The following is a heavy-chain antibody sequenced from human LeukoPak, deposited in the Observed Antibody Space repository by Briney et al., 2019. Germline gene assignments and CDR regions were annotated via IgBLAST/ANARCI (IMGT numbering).Heavy chain of an antibody. CDR3: AREYSSGWILDY. J-gene: IGHJ4*02. Sequence: QAGGSLRLSCAASGFTFSSYAMHWVRQAPGKGLEGVAVISYDGSNKYYADSVKGRFTISRDNSKNTLYLQMNSLRAEDTAVYYCAREYSSGWILDYWGQGTLVTVSS. CDR1: GFTFSSYA. CDR2: ISYDGSNK. D-gene: IGHD6-19*01. V-gene: IGHV3-30-3*01.